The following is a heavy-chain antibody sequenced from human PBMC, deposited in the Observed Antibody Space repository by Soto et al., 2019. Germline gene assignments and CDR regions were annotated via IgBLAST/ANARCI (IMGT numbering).Heavy chain of an antibody. CDR3: ERSYYDILTGYYPFDY. D-gene: IGHD3-9*01. V-gene: IGHV1-8*01. Sequence: QVQLVQSGAEVKKPEASVKVSCKASGYTFTSYDINWVRQATGQGLEWMGWMNPNSGNTGYAQKFQGRVTMTRNTSISTAYMELSSLRSEDTAVYYCERSYYDILTGYYPFDYWGQGTLVTVSS. CDR2: MNPNSGNT. CDR1: GYTFTSYD. J-gene: IGHJ4*02.